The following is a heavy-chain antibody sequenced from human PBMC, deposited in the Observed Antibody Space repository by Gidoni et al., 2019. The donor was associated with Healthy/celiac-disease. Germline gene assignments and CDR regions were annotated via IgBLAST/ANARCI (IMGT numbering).Heavy chain of an antibody. CDR3: ARDSPINMIVVLGV. CDR1: GYPFTGYY. Sequence: QVQLVQSGAEVTKPGASVKFSCKASGYPFTGYYLHWVRQAPGQGLEWMGWINPNSGGTKYAQKFQGRVTMTRDTSISTAYMELSRLRSDDTAVYYCARDSPINMIVVLGVWGQGTTVTVSS. CDR2: INPNSGGT. D-gene: IGHD3-22*01. V-gene: IGHV1-2*02. J-gene: IGHJ6*02.